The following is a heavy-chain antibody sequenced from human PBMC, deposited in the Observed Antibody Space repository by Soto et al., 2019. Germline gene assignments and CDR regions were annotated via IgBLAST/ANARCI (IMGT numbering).Heavy chain of an antibody. CDR3: ARDGPSDYGFDV. V-gene: IGHV4-30-4*01. Sequence: PSETLSLTCTVSGDSITNSDYYWNWIRQSPGKGLEWIASSDYSGNTYYNPSLKSRVVISADTSKNLFYLKLRSVTAAATALSFCARDGPSDYGFDVWGEGTTVTVSS. CDR1: GDSITNSDYY. CDR2: SDYSGNT. J-gene: IGHJ6*04.